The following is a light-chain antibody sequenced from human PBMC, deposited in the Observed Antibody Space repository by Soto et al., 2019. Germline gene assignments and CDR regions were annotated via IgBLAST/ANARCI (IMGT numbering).Light chain of an antibody. V-gene: IGLV2-23*01. CDR1: SSDVGAYNS. CDR3: CSSAPESTYG. Sequence: SVLAQPASVSGSPGQSITISCTGTSSDVGAYNSVSWYQQHPHKAPQVIIYKGTQRPSGVSNRFSGSTSGNAASLTISGLQADDEADYFCCSSAPESTYGFGSGTKV. CDR2: KGT. J-gene: IGLJ1*01.